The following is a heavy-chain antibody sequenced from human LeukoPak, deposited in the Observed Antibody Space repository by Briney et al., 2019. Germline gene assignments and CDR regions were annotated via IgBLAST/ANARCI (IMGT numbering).Heavy chain of an antibody. J-gene: IGHJ4*02. Sequence: PGGSLRLSCAASGFTFSSYAMSWVRQAPGKGLEWVSAISSSGGSTYYADSVKGRFTISRDNSKNTLYLQMNSLRAEDTAVYYCAKDHGVVGATFFDYWGQGTLVTVSS. CDR2: ISSSGGST. D-gene: IGHD1-26*01. CDR3: AKDHGVVGATFFDY. CDR1: GFTFSSYA. V-gene: IGHV3-23*01.